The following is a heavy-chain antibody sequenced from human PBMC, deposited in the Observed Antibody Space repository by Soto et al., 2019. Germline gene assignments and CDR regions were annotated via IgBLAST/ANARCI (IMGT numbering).Heavy chain of an antibody. CDR1: GVSFGDYA. CDR2: ISGTGSRT. CDR3: ARGGRYTYGYGDYSYGMDV. Sequence: PGGSLRLSCAASGVSFGDYAMSWVRQAPGKGLEWVSGISGTGSRTSYADSVRGRFTISRDNVNNTLSLQMDSLRAEDTAVYYCARGGRYTYGYGDYSYGMDVWGQGTTVTVSS. J-gene: IGHJ6*02. D-gene: IGHD5-18*01. V-gene: IGHV3-23*01.